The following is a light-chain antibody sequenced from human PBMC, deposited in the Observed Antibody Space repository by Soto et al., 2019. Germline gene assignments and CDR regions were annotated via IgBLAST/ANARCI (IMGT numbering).Light chain of an antibody. Sequence: EIVMTQSPATLSVSPGERATLSCRASQRVSRNLAWYQQKPGQAPRLLIYDASTRATGIPDRSSGSGSETEFTLTISRLQSEDYAIYYCQKYNNWPPWTFGQGTKVDIK. J-gene: IGKJ1*01. CDR1: QRVSRN. CDR2: DAS. V-gene: IGKV3-15*01. CDR3: QKYNNWPPWT.